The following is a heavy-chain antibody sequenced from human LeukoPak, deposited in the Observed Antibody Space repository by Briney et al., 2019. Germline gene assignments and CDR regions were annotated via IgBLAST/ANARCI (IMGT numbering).Heavy chain of an antibody. CDR3: ARDGYCSGGSCYNYYGMDV. CDR1: GYTFTSYG. J-gene: IGHJ6*02. V-gene: IGHV1-18*01. Sequence: GASVKVSCKASGYTFTSYGISWVRQAPGQGLEWMGWISAYNGNTNYAQKLQGRVTMTTDTSTSTAYMELRSLRSDDTAVYYYARDGYCSGGSCYNYYGMDVWGQGTTVTVSS. D-gene: IGHD2-15*01. CDR2: ISAYNGNT.